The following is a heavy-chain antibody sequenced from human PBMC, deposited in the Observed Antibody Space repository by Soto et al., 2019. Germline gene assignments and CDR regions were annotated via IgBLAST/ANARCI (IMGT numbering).Heavy chain of an antibody. D-gene: IGHD6-19*01. CDR3: AREQWGFDS. Sequence: QVQLQESGPELVKPSQTLSLTCTVSGGSISSNGHYWTWIRQHPGKGLEWIAYIYYTGNTYYNPSLKXRXSXXVDTSKNQFSLKLRSVTAADTAVYYCAREQWGFDSWGQGTLVTVSS. J-gene: IGHJ4*02. CDR2: IYYTGNT. CDR1: GGSISSNGHY. V-gene: IGHV4-31*03.